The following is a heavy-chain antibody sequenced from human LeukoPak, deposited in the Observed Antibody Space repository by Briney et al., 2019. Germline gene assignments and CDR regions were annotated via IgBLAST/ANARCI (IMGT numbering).Heavy chain of an antibody. CDR3: AKEFAVGATHAAFDI. D-gene: IGHD1-26*01. J-gene: IGHJ3*02. CDR1: GFTFSSYG. CDR2: IWYDGSNK. V-gene: IGHV3-33*06. Sequence: GGSLRLSCAASGFTFSSYGMHWVRQAPGKGLEWVAVIWYDGSNKYYADSVKGRFTISRDNSKNTLYLQMNSLRAEDTAVYYCAKEFAVGATHAAFDIWGQGTMVTVSS.